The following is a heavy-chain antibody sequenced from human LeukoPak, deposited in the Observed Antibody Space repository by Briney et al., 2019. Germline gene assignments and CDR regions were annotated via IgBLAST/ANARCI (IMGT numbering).Heavy chain of an antibody. Sequence: GGSLRLSCAASGFTFSNAWMSWVRQAPGKGLEWVGRIKSKPDGGTTDYAAPVKGRFTISRDDSKNTLYLQMSSLRAEDTAAYYCARGEYSSSARTGRTYYYYYYMDVWGKGTTVTVSS. D-gene: IGHD6-6*01. CDR3: ARGEYSSSARTGRTYYYYYYMDV. CDR1: GFTFSNAW. CDR2: IKSKPDGGTT. V-gene: IGHV3-15*01. J-gene: IGHJ6*03.